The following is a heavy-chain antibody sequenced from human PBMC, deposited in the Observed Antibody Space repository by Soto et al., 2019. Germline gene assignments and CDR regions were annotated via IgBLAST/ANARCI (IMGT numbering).Heavy chain of an antibody. CDR2: INPNTGDT. D-gene: IGHD1-1*01. Sequence: GASVKVSCKASGHTLSVHSMHWVRQAPGQGLEWMGWINPNTGDTKYAQKFQDSVTMTWDTSVTTAYLELSRVRSDDTGVYYCTRGLHYDTTGPNFADWGQGTLVTVSS. CDR1: GHTLSVHS. J-gene: IGHJ4*02. V-gene: IGHV1-2*04. CDR3: TRGLHYDTTGPNFAD.